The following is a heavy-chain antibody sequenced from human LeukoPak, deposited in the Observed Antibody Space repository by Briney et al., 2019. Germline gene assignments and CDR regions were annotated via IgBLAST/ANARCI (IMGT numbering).Heavy chain of an antibody. CDR2: ICSDGSDT. CDR3: ARDWFHAIDY. CDR1: GFTFSDTW. D-gene: IGHD2/OR15-2a*01. J-gene: IGHJ4*02. V-gene: IGHV3-74*01. Sequence: EPGGSLRLSCAASGFTFSDTWMPWVRQAPGEGLVCVSRICSDGSDTRYAESVKGRFTISRDNAKNTLYLQMNSLRAEDTAVYYCARDWFHAIDYWGQGTLVTVSS.